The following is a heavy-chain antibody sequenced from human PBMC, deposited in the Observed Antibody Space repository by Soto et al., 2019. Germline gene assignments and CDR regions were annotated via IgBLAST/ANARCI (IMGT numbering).Heavy chain of an antibody. CDR2: ISSDGSTK. J-gene: IGHJ6*02. Sequence: QEQLVESGGGVVQPGGSLRLSCAASGFTFSFYAIHWVRQAPGKGLEWVALISSDGSTKYFADSVKGRFTTSRDNSKNTVYLQMSSLRAEDTAVYYCAKGSYYYGMDVWGQGTTVTVSS. CDR3: AKGSYYYGMDV. CDR1: GFTFSFYA. V-gene: IGHV3-30*18.